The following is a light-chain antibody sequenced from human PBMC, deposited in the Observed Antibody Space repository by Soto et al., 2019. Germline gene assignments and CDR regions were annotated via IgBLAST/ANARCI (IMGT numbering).Light chain of an antibody. Sequence: QSVLTQPPSVSAAPGQKVTISCSGSSSNIGNNYVSWYQQLPGTAPKLLFYENNKRPSGIPDRFSGSKSGTAATLGITGLQTGDEADYYCGTWDSSLSAWVFGGGTKLTVL. V-gene: IGLV1-51*02. CDR1: SSNIGNNY. J-gene: IGLJ3*02. CDR2: ENN. CDR3: GTWDSSLSAWV.